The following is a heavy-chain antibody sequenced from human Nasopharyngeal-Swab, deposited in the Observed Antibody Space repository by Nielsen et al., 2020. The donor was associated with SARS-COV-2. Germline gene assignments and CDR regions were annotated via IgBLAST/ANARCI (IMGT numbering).Heavy chain of an antibody. D-gene: IGHD2-2*01. CDR2: INAGNGNT. J-gene: IGHJ5*02. Sequence: WVRQATGQRLEWMGWINAGNGNTKYSQKFQGRVTITRDTSASTAYMELSSLRSEDTAVYYCARAVWVVPAAISPAHNWFDPWGQGTLVTVSS. V-gene: IGHV1-3*01. CDR3: ARAVWVVPAAISPAHNWFDP.